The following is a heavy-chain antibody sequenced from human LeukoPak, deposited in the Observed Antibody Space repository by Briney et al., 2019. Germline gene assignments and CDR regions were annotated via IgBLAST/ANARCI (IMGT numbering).Heavy chain of an antibody. Sequence: SQTLSLTCTVSGGSISSGGYYWSWIRQPPGKGLEWIGYIYHSGSTYYNPSLKSRVTISVDRSKNQFSLKLSSVTAADTAVYYCARDTFSGIAAAGYFDYWGQGTLVTVSS. CDR1: GGSISSGGYY. CDR3: ARDTFSGIAAAGYFDY. V-gene: IGHV4-30-2*01. J-gene: IGHJ4*02. D-gene: IGHD6-13*01. CDR2: IYHSGST.